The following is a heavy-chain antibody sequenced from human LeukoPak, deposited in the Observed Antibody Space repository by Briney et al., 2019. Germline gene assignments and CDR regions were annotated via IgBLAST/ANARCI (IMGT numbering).Heavy chain of an antibody. V-gene: IGHV1-69*05. D-gene: IGHD5-18*01. Sequence: SVKVSCKASGGTFSSYAISWVRRAPGRGHEWMGRIIPIFGTANYAQKFQGRVTITTDESTSTAYMELSSLRSEDTAVYYCARHQSPAAQLWLRGPEYFQHWGQGTLVTVSS. CDR3: ARHQSPAAQLWLRGPEYFQH. J-gene: IGHJ1*01. CDR1: GGTFSSYA. CDR2: IIPIFGTA.